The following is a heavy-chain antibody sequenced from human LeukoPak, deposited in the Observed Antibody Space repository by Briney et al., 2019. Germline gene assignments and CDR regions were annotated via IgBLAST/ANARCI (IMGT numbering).Heavy chain of an antibody. CDR3: ARHHLRIGYYYYGMDV. V-gene: IGHV4-59*08. CDR2: IYYSGST. Sequence: SETLSLTCTVSGGSISSYYWSWIRQPPGKGLEWIGYIYYSGSTNYNPSLMSRVTISVDTSKNQFSLKLSSVTAADTAVYYCARHHLRIGYYYYGMDVWGQGTTVTVSS. D-gene: IGHD2-21*01. J-gene: IGHJ6*02. CDR1: GGSISSYY.